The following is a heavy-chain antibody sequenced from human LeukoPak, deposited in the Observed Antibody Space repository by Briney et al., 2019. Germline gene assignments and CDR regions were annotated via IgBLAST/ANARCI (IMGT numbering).Heavy chain of an antibody. D-gene: IGHD2-15*01. Sequence: AGGSLRLSCAASGFTFSSFPMSWVRQAPGKGLEWVSAISGSAATTYYADSVKGRFTISRDNSKNTLYLQMNSLRAEDTAVYYCVRIVVVPAAIVGYCSGGSCQIFDYWGQGTLVTVSS. V-gene: IGHV3-23*01. CDR2: ISGSAATT. CDR1: GFTFSSFP. J-gene: IGHJ4*02. CDR3: VRIVVVPAAIVGYCSGGSCQIFDY.